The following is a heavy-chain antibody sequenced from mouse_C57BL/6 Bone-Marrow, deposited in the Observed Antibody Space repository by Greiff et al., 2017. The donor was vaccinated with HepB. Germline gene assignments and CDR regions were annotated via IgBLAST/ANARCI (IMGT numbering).Heavy chain of an antibody. D-gene: IGHD1-1*01. Sequence: VQLQQPGAELVMPGASVKLSCKASGYTFTSYWMHWVKQRPGQGLEWIGENDPSDRYTNYNQKFKGKSTLTVDKSSSTAYMQLSSLRSEDSAVYYCARGVTVVAPFDYWGQGTTLTVSS. V-gene: IGHV1-69*01. CDR2: NDPSDRYT. J-gene: IGHJ2*01. CDR3: ARGVTVVAPFDY. CDR1: GYTFTSYW.